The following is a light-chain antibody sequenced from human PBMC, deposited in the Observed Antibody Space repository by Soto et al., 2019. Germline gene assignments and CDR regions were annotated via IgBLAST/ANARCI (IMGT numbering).Light chain of an antibody. CDR1: SSNIGAGYD. V-gene: IGLV1-40*01. CDR2: GNS. CDR3: QSYDSSLRGWV. J-gene: IGLJ1*01. Sequence: QSVLTQPPSVSGAPGQRVTISCTGSSSNIGAGYDVHWYQQLPGTAPKLLIYGNSNRPSGVPDRFSGSKSGTSASLAITGLQAEDEADYYCQSYDSSLRGWVFGTGTKLPS.